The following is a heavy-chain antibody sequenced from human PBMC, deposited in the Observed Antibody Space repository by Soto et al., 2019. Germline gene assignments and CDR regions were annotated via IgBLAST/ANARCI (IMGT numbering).Heavy chain of an antibody. J-gene: IGHJ4*02. V-gene: IGHV4-30-4*01. CDR1: GDSISSADYF. D-gene: IGHD3-22*01. Sequence: PSETLSLTCTVSGDSISSADYFWSWIRQPPGKGLEWIGYISSSGRTYYNPSLESRLVISLETSKNRFFLKLNSVTAADTAVFYCARASGDSSGYSFHLWGQGTQVTVSS. CDR3: ARASGDSSGYSFHL. CDR2: ISSSGRT.